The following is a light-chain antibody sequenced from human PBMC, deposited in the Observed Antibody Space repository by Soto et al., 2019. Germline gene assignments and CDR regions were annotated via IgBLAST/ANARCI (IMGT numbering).Light chain of an antibody. J-gene: IGKJ4*01. Sequence: EIVLTQSPGTLSLSPGERATLSCRASQSVTSNYLAWYQQKPGQAPRLLIYGVSNRATGIPARFSGSGSGTDFTLTISSLEPEDFAVYYCQQRSNWPLTFGGGTKVDIK. CDR2: GVS. CDR1: QSVTSNY. V-gene: IGKV3-11*01. CDR3: QQRSNWPLT.